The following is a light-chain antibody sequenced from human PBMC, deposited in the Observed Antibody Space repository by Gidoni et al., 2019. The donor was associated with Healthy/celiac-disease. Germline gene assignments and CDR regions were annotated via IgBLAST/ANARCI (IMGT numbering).Light chain of an antibody. CDR2: DAS. V-gene: IGKV1-33*01. CDR3: QQYDNLPLT. CDR1: QDISNY. J-gene: IGKJ4*01. Sequence: DIKMPQSPSSLSASVGDRVTITCQASQDISNYLNWYQQKPWKAPKLLIYDASNLETGVPSRFSGSGSGTDFTFTISSLQPEDIATYYCQQYDNLPLTCGGGTKVEIK.